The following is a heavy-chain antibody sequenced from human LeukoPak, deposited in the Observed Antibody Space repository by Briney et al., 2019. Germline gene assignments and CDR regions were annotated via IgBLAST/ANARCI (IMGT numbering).Heavy chain of an antibody. CDR1: GFTFSSYA. J-gene: IGHJ4*02. CDR3: ARRTVTEYYFDY. Sequence: PGGSLRLSCAASGFTFSSYAMSWVRQAPGKGLEWVSSFNGRGGGTYYADSVKGRFTISRDNSKNTLYLQMNSLRAEDTAVYYCARRTVTEYYFDYWGQGTLVTVSS. D-gene: IGHD4-17*01. V-gene: IGHV3-23*01. CDR2: FNGRGGGT.